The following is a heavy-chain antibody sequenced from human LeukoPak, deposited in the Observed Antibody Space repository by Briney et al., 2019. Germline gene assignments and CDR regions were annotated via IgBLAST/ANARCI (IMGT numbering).Heavy chain of an antibody. CDR3: VPGIYYYFHY. CDR2: LYTDGTT. D-gene: IGHD1-26*01. J-gene: IGHJ4*02. Sequence: GGSLRLSCAASGFTVSSNYMSWVRQAPGKGLEWVSILYTDGTTYYADSVKGRFTVSRDNSRNMLYLQMNSLRAEDTSVYYCVPGIYYYFHYWGQGTLVTVSS. CDR1: GFTVSSNY. V-gene: IGHV3-66*01.